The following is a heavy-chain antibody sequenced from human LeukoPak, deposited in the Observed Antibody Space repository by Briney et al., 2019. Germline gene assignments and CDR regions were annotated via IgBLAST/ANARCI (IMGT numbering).Heavy chain of an antibody. J-gene: IGHJ5*02. CDR2: VYYTGNL. CDR1: GGSIGKYH. Sequence: SETLSLTCSVSGGSIGKYHWTWIRQPPGKRLEWIGYVYYTGNLNYNPSLDHRVSLSIDTSKNQFSLKLTSVTAADTAVYFCARGVNWIDPWGQGTLVTVSS. CDR3: ARGVNWIDP. V-gene: IGHV4-59*01. D-gene: IGHD6-6*01.